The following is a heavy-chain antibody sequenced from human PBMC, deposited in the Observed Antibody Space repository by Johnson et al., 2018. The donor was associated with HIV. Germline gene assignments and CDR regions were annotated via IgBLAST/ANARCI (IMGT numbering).Heavy chain of an antibody. Sequence: VQLVESGGGLVQPGGSLRLSCAASGFTFSSYWMSWVRQAPGKGLEWVANIKQDGREKYYVDSVKGRFTISRDNAKNSLFLKRNSLRAEDTAVYYCAKGGKYSSHRDDAFDFWGQGTMVTVSS. V-gene: IGHV3-7*01. J-gene: IGHJ3*01. CDR3: AKGGKYSSHRDDAFDF. CDR1: GFTFSSYW. CDR2: IKQDGREK. D-gene: IGHD6-6*01.